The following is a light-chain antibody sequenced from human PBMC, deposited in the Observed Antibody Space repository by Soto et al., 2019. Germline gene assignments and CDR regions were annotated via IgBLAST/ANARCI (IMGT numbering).Light chain of an antibody. V-gene: IGKV3-20*01. CDR3: QQYAGSPWT. CDR1: QTIRSNY. J-gene: IGKJ1*01. CDR2: GAS. Sequence: ETVLTQSPGTLSLSPGERATLSCRASQTIRSNYLAWYRQTPGQAPRLLIYGASNRATGIADRCSGSGSGIDFTLIISRLEPEDFAVYYCQQYAGSPWTFGQGTKVEIK.